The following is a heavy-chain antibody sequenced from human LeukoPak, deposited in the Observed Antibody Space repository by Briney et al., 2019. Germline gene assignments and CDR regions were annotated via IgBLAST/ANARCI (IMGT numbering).Heavy chain of an antibody. J-gene: IGHJ5*02. Sequence: SETLSPTCAVSGGSIGSYYWGWIRQPPGKGLEWIGSIYYSGSTYYNLSLKSRVTISVDTSKNQFSLKLSSVTAADTAVYYCASDEVTGPRIAAAGTRWFDTWGQGTLVTVSS. D-gene: IGHD6-13*01. CDR3: ASDEVTGPRIAAAGTRWFDT. V-gene: IGHV4-39*01. CDR2: IYYSGST. CDR1: GGSIGSYY.